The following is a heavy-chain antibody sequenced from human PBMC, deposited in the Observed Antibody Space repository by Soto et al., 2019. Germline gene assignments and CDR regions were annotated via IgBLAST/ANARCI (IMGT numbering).Heavy chain of an antibody. J-gene: IGHJ4*02. D-gene: IGHD3-22*01. CDR2: MYYSGST. CDR3: ARNLYYYDSSGYGY. Sequence: PSETLSLTCTVSGGSISSSSYYWGWIRQPPGKGLEWIGSMYYSGSTYYNPSLKSRVTISVDTSKNQFSLKLTSVTAADTAVYYCARNLYYYDSSGYGYWGQGTLVTVSS. CDR1: GGSISSSSYY. V-gene: IGHV4-39*01.